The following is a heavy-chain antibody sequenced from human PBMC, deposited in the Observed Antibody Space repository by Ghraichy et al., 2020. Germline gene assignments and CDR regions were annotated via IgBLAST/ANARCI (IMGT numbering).Heavy chain of an antibody. CDR2: IISKTNGETR. Sequence: GGSLRLSCAASGLPFRNAWMHWVRQAPGKGLEWVGRIISKTNGETRDYAVSVKGRFIISRDDSQNTLYLLMNSLKTEDTAVYYCSDGIVGATADYFDSWGQGTLVTVPS. CDR1: GLPFRNAW. D-gene: IGHD1-26*01. CDR3: SDGIVGATADYFDS. J-gene: IGHJ4*02. V-gene: IGHV3-15*01.